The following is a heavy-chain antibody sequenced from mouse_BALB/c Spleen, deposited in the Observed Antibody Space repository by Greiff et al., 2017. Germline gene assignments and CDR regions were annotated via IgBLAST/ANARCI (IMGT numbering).Heavy chain of an antibody. V-gene: IGHV5-6-5*01. CDR3: ARRGGLAHWYFDV. D-gene: IGHD2-4*01. Sequence: EVKVVESGGGLVKPGGSLKLSCAASGFTFSSYAMSWVRQTPEKRLEWVASISSGGSTYYPDSVKGRFTISRDNARNILYLQMSSLRSEDTAMYYCARRGGLAHWYFDVWGAGTTVTVSS. CDR1: GFTFSSYA. CDR2: ISSGGST. J-gene: IGHJ1*01.